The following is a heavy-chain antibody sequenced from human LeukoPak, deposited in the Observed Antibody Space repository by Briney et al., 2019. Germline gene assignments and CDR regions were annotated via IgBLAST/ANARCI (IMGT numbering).Heavy chain of an antibody. D-gene: IGHD6-19*01. CDR2: IKQDGSEK. CDR3: AKDPGSGWGYDY. J-gene: IGHJ4*02. V-gene: IGHV3-7*01. CDR1: GFTFSSYW. Sequence: GGSLRLSCAASGFTFSSYWMSWVRQAPGKGLEWVANIKQDGSEKYYVDSVKGRFTISRDNSKNTLYLQMNSLRAEDTAVYYCAKDPGSGWGYDYWGQGTLVTVSS.